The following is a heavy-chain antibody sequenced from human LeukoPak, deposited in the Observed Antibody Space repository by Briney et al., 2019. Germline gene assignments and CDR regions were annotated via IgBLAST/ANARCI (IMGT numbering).Heavy chain of an antibody. CDR3: ARLFSQDDAFDI. J-gene: IGHJ3*02. CDR2: INPSGGST. CDR1: GYTFTSYY. Sequence: ASVKVSCKAPGYTFTSYYMHWVRQAPGQGLEWMGIINPSGGSTSYAQKFQGRVTMTRDTSTSTVYMELSSLRSEDTAVYYCARLFSQDDAFDIWGQGTMVTVSS. V-gene: IGHV1-46*03.